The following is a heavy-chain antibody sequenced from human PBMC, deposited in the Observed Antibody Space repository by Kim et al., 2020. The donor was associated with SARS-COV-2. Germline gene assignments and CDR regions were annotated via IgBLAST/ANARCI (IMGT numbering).Heavy chain of an antibody. CDR2: INPSGGST. D-gene: IGHD5-18*01. V-gene: IGHV1-46*01. Sequence: ASVKVSCKASGYTFTSYYMHWVRQAPGQGLEWMGIINPSGGSTSYAQKFQGRVTMTRDTSTSTVYMELSSLRSEDTAVYYCARTKIQLWFLEGQGPTSEYYYYYYGMDVWGQGTTVTVS. CDR3: ARTKIQLWFLEGQGPTSEYYYYYYGMDV. J-gene: IGHJ6*02. CDR1: GYTFTSYY.